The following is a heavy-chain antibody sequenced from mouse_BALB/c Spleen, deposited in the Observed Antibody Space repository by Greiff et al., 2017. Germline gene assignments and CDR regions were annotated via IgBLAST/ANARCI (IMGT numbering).Heavy chain of an antibody. V-gene: IGHV5-12-1*01. CDR2: ISSGGGST. CDR3: VRYPDWDEGFDY. CDR1: GFAFSSYD. J-gene: IGHJ2*01. Sequence: EVQLVESGGGLVKPGGSLKLSCAASGFAFSSYDMSWVRQTPEKRLEWVAYISSGGGSTYYPDTVKGRFTISRDNAKNTLYLQMSSLKSEDTAMYYCVRYPDWDEGFDYWGQGTTLTVSS. D-gene: IGHD4-1*01.